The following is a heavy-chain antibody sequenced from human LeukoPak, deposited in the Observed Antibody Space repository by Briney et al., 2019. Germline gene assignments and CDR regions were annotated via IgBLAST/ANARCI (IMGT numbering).Heavy chain of an antibody. Sequence: KPSETLSLTCGVSGGSISNTNWWSWVRQPPGQGLEWIGEISLTGLTHYNPSLESRLTVSLDKSKNQLSLNLTSVTAADTAVYFCSRENGAFSPFGYWGQGTLVTVLS. CDR3: SRENGAFSPFGY. D-gene: IGHD2-8*01. V-gene: IGHV4-4*02. J-gene: IGHJ4*02. CDR1: GGSISNTNW. CDR2: ISLTGLT.